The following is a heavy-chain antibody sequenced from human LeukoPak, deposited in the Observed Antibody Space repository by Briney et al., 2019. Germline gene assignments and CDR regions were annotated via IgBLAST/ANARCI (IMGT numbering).Heavy chain of an antibody. J-gene: IGHJ5*02. Sequence: GGSLRLSCAASGFKFDDYGMSWVRQVPGKGLEWVSGINWNGGSRGYADSVKGRFTISRDNAKNSVYLRMNSLRSEDTAFYHCARDRCSSTSCYNTPNWFDPWGQGTLVTVSS. CDR1: GFKFDDYG. CDR3: ARDRCSSTSCYNTPNWFDP. D-gene: IGHD2-2*02. CDR2: INWNGGSR. V-gene: IGHV3-20*01.